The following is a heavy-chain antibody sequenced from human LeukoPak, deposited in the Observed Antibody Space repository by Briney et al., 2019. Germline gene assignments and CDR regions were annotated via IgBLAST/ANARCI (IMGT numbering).Heavy chain of an antibody. V-gene: IGHV3-33*01. CDR1: GFTFSSYG. Sequence: GGSLRLSCAASGFTFSSYGMHWVRQAPGKGLEWVAVIWYDGGNKYYADSVKGRFTISRDNSKNTLYLQMNSLRAEDTAVYYCARGDSSGYLFDYWGQGTLVTVSS. J-gene: IGHJ4*02. CDR3: ARGDSSGYLFDY. D-gene: IGHD3-22*01. CDR2: IWYDGGNK.